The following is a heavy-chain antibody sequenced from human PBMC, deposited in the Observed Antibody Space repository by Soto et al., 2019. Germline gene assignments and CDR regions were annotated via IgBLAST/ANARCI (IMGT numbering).Heavy chain of an antibody. D-gene: IGHD5-18*01. Sequence: KPSETLSLTCTVSGGSISSGGYYWSWIRQHPGKGLEWIGYIYYSGSTYYNPSLKSRVTISVDTSKNQFSLKLSSATAADTAVYYCAREWRGLWPYFDYWGQGTLVTVSS. J-gene: IGHJ4*02. CDR3: AREWRGLWPYFDY. V-gene: IGHV4-31*03. CDR1: GGSISSGGYY. CDR2: IYYSGST.